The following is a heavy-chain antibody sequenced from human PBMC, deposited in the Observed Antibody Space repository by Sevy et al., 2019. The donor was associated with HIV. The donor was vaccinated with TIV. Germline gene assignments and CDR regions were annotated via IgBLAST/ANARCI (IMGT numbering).Heavy chain of an antibody. Sequence: GGSLRLSCAASGFTFSNAWMSWVRQAPGKGLEWVGRIKSKTDGGTTDYAAPVKGRFTISRDDSKNTLYLQMNSLKTEDTAVYYCTTPLPVEMATIGYYYYMDVWGKGTTVTVSS. CDR3: TTPLPVEMATIGYYYYMDV. D-gene: IGHD5-12*01. J-gene: IGHJ6*03. CDR1: GFTFSNAW. V-gene: IGHV3-15*01. CDR2: IKSKTDGGTT.